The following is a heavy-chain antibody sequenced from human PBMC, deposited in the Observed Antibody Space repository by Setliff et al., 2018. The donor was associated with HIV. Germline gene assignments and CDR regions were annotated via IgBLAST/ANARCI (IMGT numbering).Heavy chain of an antibody. CDR3: VRGGDSSSWYWGRWFDP. CDR1: GASLSGYY. J-gene: IGHJ5*02. D-gene: IGHD6-13*01. Sequence: PSETLSLTCAVYGASLSGYYWSWIRQPPGKGLEWVGEINHSSATNYNPSLQGRLTVSVDTSKNQFSLKLSSVTAADTAMYYCVRGGDSSSWYWGRWFDPWGQGTLVTVSS. V-gene: IGHV4-34*01. CDR2: INHSSAT.